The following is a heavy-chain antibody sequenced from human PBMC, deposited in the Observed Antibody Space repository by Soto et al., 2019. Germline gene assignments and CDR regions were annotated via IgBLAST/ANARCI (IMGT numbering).Heavy chain of an antibody. J-gene: IGHJ6*02. V-gene: IGHV3-23*01. CDR1: GFTFSSYA. CDR2: ISGSGGIT. CDR3: ARARRGAPYYYTMDL. Sequence: PGGSLRLSCIACGFTFSSYAMTWVRQAPGKGLEWVSDISGSGGITYYADSVKGRFTISRDNSKNTLNLQMNSLRADDTAVYYCARARRGAPYYYTMDLWGQGTTVTVSS. D-gene: IGHD3-10*01.